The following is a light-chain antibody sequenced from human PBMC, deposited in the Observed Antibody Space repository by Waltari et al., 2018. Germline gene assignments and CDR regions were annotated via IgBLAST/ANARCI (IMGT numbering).Light chain of an antibody. V-gene: IGKV2-28*01. J-gene: IGKJ1*01. Sequence: DIVMTQSPLSLPVTPGEPASISCTSSQSLLHSNGYNYLDWYLQKPGQSPQLVIYSGSNRASGVPDRYSGSGSGTDFTLKISRVEAEDVGVYYCMQALQTPRTFGQGTKVEI. CDR2: SGS. CDR1: QSLLHSNGYNY. CDR3: MQALQTPRT.